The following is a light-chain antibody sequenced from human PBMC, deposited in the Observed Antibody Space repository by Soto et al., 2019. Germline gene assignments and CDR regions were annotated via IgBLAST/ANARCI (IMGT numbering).Light chain of an antibody. CDR2: AAS. CDR3: QQAKSFPVS. V-gene: IGKV1D-12*01. J-gene: IGKJ5*01. Sequence: DIQPTPPPSSVSASVRDRVTITCXASQDIGSWFAWYQQKPGKVPKLLIYAASILQSGVPSRFSGSGSGTDFTLTINNLQPEDFATYYCQQAKSFPVSLGQGTGLEIK. CDR1: QDIGSW.